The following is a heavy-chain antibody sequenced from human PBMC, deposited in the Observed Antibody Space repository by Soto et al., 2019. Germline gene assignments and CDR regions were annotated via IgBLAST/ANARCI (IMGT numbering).Heavy chain of an antibody. CDR1: GFTFSSYA. V-gene: IGHV3-30-3*01. Sequence: GGSLRLSCAASGFTFSSYAIHWVRHAPGKGLEWVTIISKDGNSKHYADSVKGRLTISRDNSKNTLFLQMNSLGAEDTAVYYCARDPQGSYCYIDYWGQGTPVTVSS. D-gene: IGHD3-10*01. J-gene: IGHJ4*02. CDR3: ARDPQGSYCYIDY. CDR2: ISKDGNSK.